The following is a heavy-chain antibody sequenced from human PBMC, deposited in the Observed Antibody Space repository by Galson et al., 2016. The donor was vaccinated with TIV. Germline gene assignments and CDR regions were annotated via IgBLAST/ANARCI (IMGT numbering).Heavy chain of an antibody. CDR2: ITSSSKFI. V-gene: IGHV3-21*01. CDR1: GINFNNGW. Sequence: SLRLSCAGSGINFNNGWMNWVRQAPGKGLEWVSAITSSSKFIYYADSVKGRFSISRDNAKNSVYLQMDSLSVEDTAVYYCARGFYRLGYVGVYWGQGALVTVS. J-gene: IGHJ4*02. CDR3: ARGFYRLGYVGVY. D-gene: IGHD3-16*01.